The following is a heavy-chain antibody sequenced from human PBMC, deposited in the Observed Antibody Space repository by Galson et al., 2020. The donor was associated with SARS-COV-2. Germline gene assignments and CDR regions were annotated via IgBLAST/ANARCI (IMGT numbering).Heavy chain of an antibody. CDR1: GFAFSDYA. Sequence: GESLKISCVASGFAFSDYAMSWVRQAPGKGLEWVSVIIDVGHRTYYGDSSKGRFTISRDNSRNTLYLQMNGLRADDTAVYYFAKKSGTIYYYYYMDVWGKGTTVTVS. J-gene: IGHJ6*03. CDR2: IIDVGHRT. D-gene: IGHD1-26*01. V-gene: IGHV3-23*01. CDR3: AKKSGTIYYYYYMDV.